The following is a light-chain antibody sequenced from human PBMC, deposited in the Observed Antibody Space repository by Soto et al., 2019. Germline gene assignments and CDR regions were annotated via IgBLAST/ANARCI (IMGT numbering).Light chain of an antibody. Sequence: DIQMTQSPSSLSASVGDRVTITCRASQGIGSDLGWYQQKPGKAPKRLIYAASSLQSGVPSRFSSSGSGTAFTLTISSLQPEDFATYFCLQHNSYPPTFGGGTKVEIK. CDR3: LQHNSYPPT. CDR2: AAS. V-gene: IGKV1-17*01. CDR1: QGIGSD. J-gene: IGKJ4*01.